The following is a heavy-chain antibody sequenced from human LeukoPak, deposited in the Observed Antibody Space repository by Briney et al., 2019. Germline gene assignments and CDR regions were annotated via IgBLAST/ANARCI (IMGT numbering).Heavy chain of an antibody. V-gene: IGHV3-30*03. CDR3: ARDFSSYYDSSTSYGDSWFDY. J-gene: IGHJ4*02. CDR1: GFTFSSYG. Sequence: GGSLRLSCAASGFTFSSYGMHWVRQAPGKGLEWVAVISYDGSDKYYADSVKGRFTISRDNSKNTLHLQMNSLRAEDTAVYYCARDFSSYYDSSTSYGDSWFDYWGPGTLATVSS. D-gene: IGHD3-22*01. CDR2: ISYDGSDK.